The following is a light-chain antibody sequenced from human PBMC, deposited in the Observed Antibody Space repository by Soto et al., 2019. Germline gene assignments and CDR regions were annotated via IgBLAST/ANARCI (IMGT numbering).Light chain of an antibody. CDR3: QQSYSTPRT. CDR2: AAS. V-gene: IGKV1-39*01. CDR1: QSISSY. J-gene: IGKJ1*01. Sequence: DIQMTQSPSSLSASVGDRVTITCRASQSISSYLNWYQQKPGKAPKLLMYAASSLQSGVPSRFSGSGSGTDFPLTIISLQPEDFATYYCQQSYSTPRTFGQGTKVEIK.